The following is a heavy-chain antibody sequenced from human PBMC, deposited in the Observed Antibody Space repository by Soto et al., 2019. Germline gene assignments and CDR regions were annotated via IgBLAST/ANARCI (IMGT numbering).Heavy chain of an antibody. CDR2: IKHDGNEK. Sequence: GGSLRLSCAATGFMFGTYWMSWVRQAPGKGLEWVANIKHDGNEKYYADSVKGRFTVSRDNVKNFLHLQMSSLRGDDTGVYFCVRATLSWGHYYFRGLDVWGQGTTVTVSS. V-gene: IGHV3-7*01. CDR1: GFMFGTYW. J-gene: IGHJ6*02. D-gene: IGHD3-22*01. CDR3: VRATLSWGHYYFRGLDV.